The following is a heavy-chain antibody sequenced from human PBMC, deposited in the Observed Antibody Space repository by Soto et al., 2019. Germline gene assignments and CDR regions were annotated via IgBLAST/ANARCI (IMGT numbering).Heavy chain of an antibody. Sequence: QVQLQQSGPGLVKPSQTLSLTCTVSGGSISGDYYHWTWIRQSPGKGLEGIGYIHFSGSVLYNPSFKSRPTISVDPSKNQFSLHLRSVTAADTAVYFCAREDDGGDRDYYGLDVWGQGTTVTVSS. D-gene: IGHD2-21*02. V-gene: IGHV4-30-4*08. CDR2: IHFSGSV. CDR3: AREDDGGDRDYYGLDV. J-gene: IGHJ6*02. CDR1: GGSISGDYYH.